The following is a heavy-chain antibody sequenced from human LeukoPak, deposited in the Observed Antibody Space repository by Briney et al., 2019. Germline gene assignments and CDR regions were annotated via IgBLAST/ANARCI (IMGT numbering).Heavy chain of an antibody. V-gene: IGHV4-59*11. CDR3: ASSVTPRRVVDY. D-gene: IGHD4-23*01. CDR1: GGSFTTHY. J-gene: IGHJ4*02. Sequence: SETLSLTCTVSGGSFTTHYWSWIRQPPGKGLEWIGYISYIGSTNYNPSLKSRVTISVDTSKNQFSLKLSSVTAADTAVYYCASSVTPRRVVDYWGQGTLVTVSS. CDR2: ISYIGST.